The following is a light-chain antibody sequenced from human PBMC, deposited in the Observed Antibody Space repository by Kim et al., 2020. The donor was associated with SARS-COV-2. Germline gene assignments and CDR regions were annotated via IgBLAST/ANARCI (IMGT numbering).Light chain of an antibody. CDR1: SSEVGSYNL. V-gene: IGLV2-23*02. CDR2: EVT. J-gene: IGLJ2*01. Sequence: PGQSITISCTGTSSEVGSYNLVSWYQQHPGKAPKLMIYEVTKRPSGVSNRFSGSKSGNTASLTISGLQAEDEADYYCCSYAGRSTLFGGGTQLTVL. CDR3: CSYAGRSTL.